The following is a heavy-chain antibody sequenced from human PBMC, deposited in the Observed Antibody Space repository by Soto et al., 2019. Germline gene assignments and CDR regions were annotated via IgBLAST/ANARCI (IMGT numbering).Heavy chain of an antibody. Sequence: QVQLVESGGGVVQPGRSLRLSCAASGFTFSSYGMHWVRQAPGKGLEWVAVIWDDGSNKYYADSVKGRFTISRANSKNTLYLQMTSLRAEDTAVYYCAKGPIHPQLEPLYFDYWGQGTLVTVSS. V-gene: IGHV3-33*06. J-gene: IGHJ4*02. CDR3: AKGPIHPQLEPLYFDY. CDR1: GFTFSSYG. CDR2: IWDDGSNK. D-gene: IGHD1-1*01.